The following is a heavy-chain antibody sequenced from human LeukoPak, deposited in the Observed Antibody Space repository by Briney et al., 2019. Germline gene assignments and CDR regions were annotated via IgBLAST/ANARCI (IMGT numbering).Heavy chain of an antibody. J-gene: IGHJ3*02. CDR2: IYYSGST. D-gene: IGHD3-16*01. CDR1: GDSICSYY. Sequence: PSETLSLTCTVSGDSICSYYWHWVRHPPREGLDLIGYIYYSGSTNYNPSLTRRVTISVDTSTNQSSLKLSSVTAADTAVYYCARAVYQLGGAFAIWGQGTMVTVSS. CDR3: ARAVYQLGGAFAI. V-gene: IGHV4-59*01.